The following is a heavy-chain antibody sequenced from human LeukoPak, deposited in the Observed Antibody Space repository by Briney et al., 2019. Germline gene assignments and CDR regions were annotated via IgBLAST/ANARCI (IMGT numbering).Heavy chain of an antibody. V-gene: IGHV3-23*01. CDR1: GFTFSSYA. Sequence: GGSLRLSCAASGFTFSSYAMSWVGQAPGKGLEGVASISSSGGSTYYADSVKGRFTISRDNSKNTLFLQMNSLRAEDTAIYYCAKVGVETVVVNRPFDYWGRGTLVTVSS. CDR2: ISSSGGST. J-gene: IGHJ4*02. D-gene: IGHD3-16*02. CDR3: AKVGVETVVVNRPFDY.